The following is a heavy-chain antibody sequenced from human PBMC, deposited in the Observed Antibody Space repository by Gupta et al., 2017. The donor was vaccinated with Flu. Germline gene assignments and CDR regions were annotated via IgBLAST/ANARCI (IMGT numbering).Heavy chain of an antibody. CDR3: ARDSLQGYDFLGGYSEGINSGMDV. CDR1: GYTFSTYG. V-gene: IGHV1-18*01. CDR2: ITPYKAKT. Sequence: QGQLVQSGDVMKRPGASVKVSCEASGYTFSTYGVSWVRQAPGQGLEWLGWITPYKAKTNYPLKFEGRVTLTTDTSTSTAYLELRSLRSDDTAVYYCARDSLQGYDFLGGYSEGINSGMDVWGQGTTVTVSS. J-gene: IGHJ6*02. D-gene: IGHD3-3*01.